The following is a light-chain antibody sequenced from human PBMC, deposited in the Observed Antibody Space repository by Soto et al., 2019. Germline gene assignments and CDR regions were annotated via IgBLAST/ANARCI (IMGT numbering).Light chain of an antibody. Sequence: EIVLTQSPATLSVSPGERATLSCRASQSVSSYLAWYQQKPGQAPRLLIYDASNRATGIPARFSGSGSGTDFTLTISSLEPEDFGVYYCQQRSNWPLTFGGGTKVEIK. CDR1: QSVSSY. CDR3: QQRSNWPLT. CDR2: DAS. J-gene: IGKJ4*01. V-gene: IGKV3-11*01.